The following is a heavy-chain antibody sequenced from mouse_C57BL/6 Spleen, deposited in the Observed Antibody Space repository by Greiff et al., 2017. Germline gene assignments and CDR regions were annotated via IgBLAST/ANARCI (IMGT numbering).Heavy chain of an antibody. Sequence: EVQLQQSGPELVKPGASVKISCKASGYTFTDYYMNWVKQSHGKSLEWIGDINPNNGGTSYNQKFKGKATLTVDKSSSTAYMELRSLTSEDSAVYYCARGNYGNYGGFAYWGQGTLVTVSA. CDR1: GYTFTDYY. D-gene: IGHD2-1*01. V-gene: IGHV1-26*01. CDR2: INPNNGGT. CDR3: ARGNYGNYGGFAY. J-gene: IGHJ3*01.